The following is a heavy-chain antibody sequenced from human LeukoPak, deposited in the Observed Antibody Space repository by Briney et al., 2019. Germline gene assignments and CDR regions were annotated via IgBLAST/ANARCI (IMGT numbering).Heavy chain of an antibody. V-gene: IGHV1-18*01. CDR1: GYTFTSYG. D-gene: IGHD6-19*01. CDR2: ISAYNGNT. CDR3: ARVPPYSSGWYPSPYGMDV. Sequence: ASVKVSCKASGYTFTSYGISWVRQAPGQGLEWMGWISAYNGNTNYAQKLQGRVTMTTDTSTSTAYMELRSLRSEDTAVYYCARVPPYSSGWYPSPYGMDVWGQGTTVTVSS. J-gene: IGHJ6*02.